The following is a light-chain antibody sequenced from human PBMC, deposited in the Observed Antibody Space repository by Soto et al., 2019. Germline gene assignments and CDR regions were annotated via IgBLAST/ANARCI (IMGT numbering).Light chain of an antibody. V-gene: IGLV2-11*01. CDR1: SSDVGGYNY. Sequence: QSALTQPRSVFGSPGQSVTISCTGTSSDVGGYNYVSWYQQHPGIAPQLIIYDITKRPSGVPDRFSGSKSGNTASLTISGLQAEDEADYYCCSYAGRYSWVFGGGTQLTVL. CDR2: DIT. J-gene: IGLJ3*02. CDR3: CSYAGRYSWV.